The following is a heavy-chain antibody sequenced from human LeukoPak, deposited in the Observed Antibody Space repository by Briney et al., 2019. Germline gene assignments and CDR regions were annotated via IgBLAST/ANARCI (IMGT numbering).Heavy chain of an antibody. D-gene: IGHD3-22*01. Sequence: SETLSLTCAVYGGSFSGYYWSWIRQPPGKGLEWIGEINHGGSTYYNPSLKSRVTISVDTSKSQFSLKLSSVTAADTAVYYCATEDYYDSSGYPHLYYMDVWGKGTTVTVSS. CDR1: GGSFSGYY. J-gene: IGHJ6*03. CDR2: INHGGST. CDR3: ATEDYYDSSGYPHLYYMDV. V-gene: IGHV4-34*01.